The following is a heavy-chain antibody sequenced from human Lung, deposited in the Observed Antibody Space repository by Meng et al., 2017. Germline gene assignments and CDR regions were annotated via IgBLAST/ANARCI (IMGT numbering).Heavy chain of an antibody. J-gene: IGHJ4*02. D-gene: IGHD4-11*01. CDR1: GGSFSDYY. Sequence: QVQLQQWGAGLCKASGTLSLTCVVSGGSFSDYYWSWIRQPPGKGPEWIGEINHSGSTNYNPSLESRATISVDTSQNNLSLKLSSVTAADSAVYYCARGPTTMAHDFDYWGQGTLVTASS. CDR2: INHSGST. CDR3: ARGPTTMAHDFDY. V-gene: IGHV4-34*01.